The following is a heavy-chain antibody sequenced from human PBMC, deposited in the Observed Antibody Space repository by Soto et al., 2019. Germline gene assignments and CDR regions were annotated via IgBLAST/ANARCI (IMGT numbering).Heavy chain of an antibody. CDR1: AFTFSSYS. D-gene: IGHD3-3*01. Sequence: GGSLRLSCAASAFTFSSYSMNWDRQAPGKGLEWVSSISSSSRYIYYADSVKGRLTISRDNAKNSLDLQMNSLRAEDTAVYYCARDGGGLEWLTRWFDPWGQGTLVTVSS. CDR2: ISSSSRYI. CDR3: ARDGGGLEWLTRWFDP. J-gene: IGHJ5*02. V-gene: IGHV3-21*01.